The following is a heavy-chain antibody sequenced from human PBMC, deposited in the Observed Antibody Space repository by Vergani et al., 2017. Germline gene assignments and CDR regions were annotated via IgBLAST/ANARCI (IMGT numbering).Heavy chain of an antibody. V-gene: IGHV4-59*08. Sequence: QVQLQESGPGLVKPSETLSLTCTVSGGSISSYYWSWIRQPPGKGLEWIGYIYYSGSTNYNPSLKSRVTISVDTSKNQFSLKLSSVTAADTAVYYCASANYYGSGRKEYYYYGMDVWGQGTTVTVSS. CDR1: GGSISSYY. CDR3: ASANYYGSGRKEYYYYGMDV. J-gene: IGHJ6*02. D-gene: IGHD3-10*01. CDR2: IYYSGST.